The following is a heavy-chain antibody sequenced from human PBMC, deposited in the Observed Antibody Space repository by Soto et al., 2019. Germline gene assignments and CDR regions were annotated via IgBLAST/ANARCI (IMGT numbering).Heavy chain of an antibody. V-gene: IGHV1-69*13. J-gene: IGHJ6*02. CDR1: GGTFSNYA. D-gene: IGHD6-13*01. Sequence: SVKVSCKASGGTFSNYAFSWVRQPPGQGPEWMGGIIPIFGTPNYAQKFQARLTITADESTSTAYMELSSLRSEDTAVYYCARGGDMEAAVAKSEEYYGMDFWGQGTTVTVSS. CDR2: IIPIFGTP. CDR3: ARGGDMEAAVAKSEEYYGMDF.